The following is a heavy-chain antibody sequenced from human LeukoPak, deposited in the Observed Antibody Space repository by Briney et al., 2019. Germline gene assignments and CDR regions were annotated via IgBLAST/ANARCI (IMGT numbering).Heavy chain of an antibody. CDR3: ASLLTGYLGNWFDP. CDR2: IYYSGST. J-gene: IGHJ5*02. CDR1: GGSVSSGSYY. Sequence: SETLSLTCTVSGGSVSSGSYYWSWIRQPPGKRLEWIGYIYYSGSTNYNPYLKSRVTISVDTSKNQFSLKLSSVTAADTAVYYCASLLTGYLGNWFDPWGQGTLVTVSS. D-gene: IGHD3-9*01. V-gene: IGHV4-61*01.